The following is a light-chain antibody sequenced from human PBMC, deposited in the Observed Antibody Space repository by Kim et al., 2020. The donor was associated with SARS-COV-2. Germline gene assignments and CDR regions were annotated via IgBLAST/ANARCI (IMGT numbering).Light chain of an antibody. CDR2: GAS. CDR1: QSVKNY. V-gene: IGKV3-15*01. Sequence: VSPGERATLSCRASQSVKNYVVWYQHKPGQAPRVLIYGASTRATGVPGRFSGSGSGTEFTLTISSLQSEDFGIYYCQQYNNWPRTFGQGTKVDIK. J-gene: IGKJ1*01. CDR3: QQYNNWPRT.